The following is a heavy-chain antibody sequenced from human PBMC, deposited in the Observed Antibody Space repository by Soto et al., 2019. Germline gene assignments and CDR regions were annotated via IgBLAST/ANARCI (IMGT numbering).Heavy chain of an antibody. J-gene: IGHJ6*02. CDR2: INPNSGGT. CDR3: ARAVCSGGSCYASNYYYYGMDV. V-gene: IGHV1-2*04. CDR1: GYTFTGYY. Sequence: ASVKVSCKASGYTFTGYYMHWVRQAPGQGLEWMGWINPNSGGTNYAQKLQGWVTMTRDTSISTTYMELSRLRSDDTAVYYCARAVCSGGSCYASNYYYYGMDVWGQGTTVTVSS. D-gene: IGHD2-15*01.